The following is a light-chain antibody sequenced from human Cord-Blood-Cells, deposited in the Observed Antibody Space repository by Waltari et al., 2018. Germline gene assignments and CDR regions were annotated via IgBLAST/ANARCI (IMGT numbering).Light chain of an antibody. CDR3: QQYGSSPFT. CDR1: QSVSSSY. V-gene: IGKV3-20*01. Sequence: EIVLTQSPGTLSLSPGERDTLSCRASQSVSSSYLAWYQQKPGQAPRLLIYGASSRATGIPDRFSGSGSETDFTLTISRLEPEDFAVYYCQQYGSSPFTFGPGTKVDIK. CDR2: GAS. J-gene: IGKJ3*01.